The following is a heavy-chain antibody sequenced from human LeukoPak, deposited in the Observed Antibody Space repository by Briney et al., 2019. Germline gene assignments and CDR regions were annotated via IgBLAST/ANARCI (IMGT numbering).Heavy chain of an antibody. J-gene: IGHJ4*02. CDR2: IRYDGDNK. V-gene: IGHV3-30*02. CDR1: GFTFSSYG. Sequence: GGSLRLSCAASGFTFSSYGMHWVRQAPGKGLEWVAFIRYDGDNKYYADSVKGRFTISRDNSKNTLYLQMNSLRAEDTAVYYCERYSSGYWGQGTLVTVSS. D-gene: IGHD6-19*01. CDR3: ERYSSGY.